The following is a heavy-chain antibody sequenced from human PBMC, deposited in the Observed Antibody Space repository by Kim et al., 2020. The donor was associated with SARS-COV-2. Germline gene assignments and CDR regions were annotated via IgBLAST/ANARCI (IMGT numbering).Heavy chain of an antibody. D-gene: IGHD1-1*01. CDR3: STEALGT. CDR2: AGGTA. Sequence: AGGTAACAAPVKGRFSIARDDSKNTLYLQMNSLKSEETAVYYCSTEALGTWGQGTLVTVSS. V-gene: IGHV3-15*01. J-gene: IGHJ4*02.